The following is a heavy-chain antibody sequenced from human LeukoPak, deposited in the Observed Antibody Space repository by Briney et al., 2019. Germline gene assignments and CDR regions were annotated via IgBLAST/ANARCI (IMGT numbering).Heavy chain of an antibody. J-gene: IGHJ4*02. Sequence: GSLRLSCAASGFTFSSYAMHWVRQAPGKGLEWVAVISYDGSNKYYADSVKGRFTISRDNSKNTLYLQMNSLRAEDTAVYYCARAEGYGAIDYWGQGALVTVSS. CDR3: ARAEGYGAIDY. CDR2: ISYDGSNK. D-gene: IGHD5-12*01. V-gene: IGHV3-30-3*01. CDR1: GFTFSSYA.